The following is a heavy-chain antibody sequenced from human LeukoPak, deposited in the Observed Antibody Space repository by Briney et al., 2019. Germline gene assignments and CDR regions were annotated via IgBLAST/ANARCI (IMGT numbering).Heavy chain of an antibody. J-gene: IGHJ4*02. D-gene: IGHD3-22*01. V-gene: IGHV1-46*01. CDR2: INPSGGST. CDR1: VYTFTSNF. Sequence: GASVKVSCKASVYTFTSNFIHWVRQAPGQGLEWMGIINPSGGSTNYAQKFQGRVTMTSDTSTSTVYMELSSLRSEDTAVYYCARNYDSSGYTFDYWGQGTLVTVSS. CDR3: ARNYDSSGYTFDY.